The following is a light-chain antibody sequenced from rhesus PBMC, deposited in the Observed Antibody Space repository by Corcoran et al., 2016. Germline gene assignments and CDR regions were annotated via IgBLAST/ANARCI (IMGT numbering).Light chain of an antibody. J-gene: IGKJ2*01. Sequence: DIQMTQSPSSLSASVGDRVTITCRASQGISNWLAWYQQRPGKTPKLLIYRASRLETGVPSRFRGSGSGTDFTLTITSLPPEDIATYYFQQHENSPYSFRQGTKVEIK. V-gene: IGKV1-69*01. CDR3: QQHENSPYS. CDR2: RAS. CDR1: QGISNW.